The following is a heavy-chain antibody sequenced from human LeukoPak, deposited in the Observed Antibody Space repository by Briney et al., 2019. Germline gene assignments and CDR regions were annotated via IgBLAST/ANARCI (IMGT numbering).Heavy chain of an antibody. Sequence: ASVKVSCKASGYTLTSSYMHWVRQAPGQGLEWMGIINPSGGSTSYAQKFQGRVTMTRDTSTSTVYMELSSLRSEDTAVYYCARDPAGYSGFSSPVRWGQGTLVTVSS. CDR3: ARDPAGYSGFSSPVR. CDR1: GYTLTSSY. CDR2: INPSGGST. V-gene: IGHV1-46*01. D-gene: IGHD5-12*01. J-gene: IGHJ4*02.